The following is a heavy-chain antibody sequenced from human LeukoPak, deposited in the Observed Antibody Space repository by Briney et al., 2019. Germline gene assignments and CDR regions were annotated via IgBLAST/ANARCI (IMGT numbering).Heavy chain of an antibody. J-gene: IGHJ4*02. Sequence: SVKVSCKASGGTFSSYAISWVRQAPGQGLEWMGRIIPILGIANYAQKFQGRVTITADKSTSTAYMEPSSLRSEDTAVYYCARKANLKSVILDWGQGTLVTVSS. CDR1: GGTFSSYA. CDR3: ARKANLKSVILD. V-gene: IGHV1-69*04. CDR2: IIPILGIA. D-gene: IGHD2-15*01.